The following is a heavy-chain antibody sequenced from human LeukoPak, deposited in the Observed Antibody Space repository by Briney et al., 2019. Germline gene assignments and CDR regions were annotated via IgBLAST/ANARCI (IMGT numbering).Heavy chain of an antibody. D-gene: IGHD6-13*01. CDR2: INHSGST. Sequence: KTSETLSLTCAVYGGSFSGYYWSWIRQPPGKGLEWIGEINHSGSTNYDPSLKGRVTMSVDTSKNQFSLKLSSVTAADTAVYYCARGSSSSYGYWGQGTLVTVSS. CDR1: GGSFSGYY. V-gene: IGHV4-34*01. CDR3: ARGSSSSYGY. J-gene: IGHJ4*02.